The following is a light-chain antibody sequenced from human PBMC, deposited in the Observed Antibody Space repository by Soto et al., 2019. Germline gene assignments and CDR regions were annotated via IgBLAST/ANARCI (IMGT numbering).Light chain of an antibody. CDR3: QQDGNRPLT. Sequence: DIQITQSTPSLSASVGDRVTITCQSSQDISNYLNWYQQKPGKAPKLLIYDASNLETGVPSRFSGSGSGTDFTFTISSLQPEDIATYYCQQDGNRPLTFGGGTKVDIK. CDR1: QDISNY. J-gene: IGKJ4*01. CDR2: DAS. V-gene: IGKV1-33*01.